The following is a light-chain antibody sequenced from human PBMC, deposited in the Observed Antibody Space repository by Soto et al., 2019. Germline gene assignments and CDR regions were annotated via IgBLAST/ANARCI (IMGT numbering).Light chain of an antibody. CDR2: DAS. J-gene: IGKJ4*01. V-gene: IGKV3-11*01. Sequence: VRIQSPAALSVSQGERATLSCRASQSVYNNLAWYQQKPGQAPRLIIYDASVRATGIPARFSGSGSGTDFTLTISSLEPEDFAVYYCQEGTYLPAFCGGTKVAIK. CDR3: QEGTYLPA. CDR1: QSVYNN.